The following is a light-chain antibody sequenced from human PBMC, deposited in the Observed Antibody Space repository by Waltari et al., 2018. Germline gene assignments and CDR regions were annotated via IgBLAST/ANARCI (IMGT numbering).Light chain of an antibody. CDR3: QQYGSSTLT. J-gene: IGKJ4*01. CDR1: QSVSSSY. Sequence: EIVLTQSPGTLSLSPGERATLSCRASQSVSSSYLAWYQQKPGQDPRLLIYCASSRATGIPDRCSGSGCGTDFTLTISRLEPEDFVVYYCQQYGSSTLTFGGGTKVEIK. CDR2: CAS. V-gene: IGKV3-20*01.